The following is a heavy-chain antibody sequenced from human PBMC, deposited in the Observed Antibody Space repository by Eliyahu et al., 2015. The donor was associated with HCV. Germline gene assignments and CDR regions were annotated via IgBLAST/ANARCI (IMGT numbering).Heavy chain of an antibody. CDR3: ASLDYCTGAPCYTRFYFHY. Sequence: EVQLVESGGGLVQPGGSLRLSCAASGFTFTDYEMSWVRQAPGKGLEWVAHISTTGNTIYYAGSVKGRFTISRDNAKNSLSLRVNSLRPEDTAVYYCASLDYCTGAPCYTRFYFHYWGQGTLVTVSS. D-gene: IGHD2-8*02. CDR1: GFTFTDYE. J-gene: IGHJ4*02. CDR2: ISTTGNTI. V-gene: IGHV3-48*03.